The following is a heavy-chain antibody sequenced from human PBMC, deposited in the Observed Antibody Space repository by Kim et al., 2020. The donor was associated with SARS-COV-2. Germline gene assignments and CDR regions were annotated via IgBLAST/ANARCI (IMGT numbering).Heavy chain of an antibody. Sequence: SVKVSCKASGGTFSSYAISWVRQAPGQGLEWMGGIIPIFGTANYAQKFQGRVTITADESTSTAYMELSSLRSEDTAVYYCARDLGTVTTFGDYYYGMDVWGQGTTVTVSS. CDR3: ARDLGTVTTFGDYYYGMDV. J-gene: IGHJ6*02. CDR2: IIPIFGTA. D-gene: IGHD4-4*01. CDR1: GGTFSSYA. V-gene: IGHV1-69*13.